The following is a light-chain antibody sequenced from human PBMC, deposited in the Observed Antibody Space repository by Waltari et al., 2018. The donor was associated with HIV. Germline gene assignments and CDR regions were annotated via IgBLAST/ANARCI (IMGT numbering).Light chain of an antibody. Sequence: IVVTQSPGSLSVSPGESATLSCRTSQSVPSTYLAWYQQKPGQAPSLLIYGASSRAPGIPDRFTGSGSGTDFTLTISRLETEDFAVYYCQQYGSSVYTFGQGTRLEIK. J-gene: IGKJ2*01. CDR3: QQYGSSVYT. CDR1: QSVPSTY. V-gene: IGKV3-20*01. CDR2: GAS.